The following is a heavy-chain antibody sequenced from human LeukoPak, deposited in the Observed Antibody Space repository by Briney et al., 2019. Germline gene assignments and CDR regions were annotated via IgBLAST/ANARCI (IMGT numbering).Heavy chain of an antibody. J-gene: IGHJ5*02. Sequence: GASVKVSCKASGGTFSSYAISWVRQAPGQGLEWMGRIIPIFGTANYAQKFQGRVTITTDESTSTAYMELSSLRSEDTAVYYCASHADYDFWSGYYSYNWFAPWGQGTLVTVSS. D-gene: IGHD3-3*01. CDR3: ASHADYDFWSGYYSYNWFAP. V-gene: IGHV1-69*05. CDR2: IIPIFGTA. CDR1: GGTFSSYA.